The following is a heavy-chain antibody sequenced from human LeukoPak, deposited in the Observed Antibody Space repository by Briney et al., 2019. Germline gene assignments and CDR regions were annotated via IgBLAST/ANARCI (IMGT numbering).Heavy chain of an antibody. CDR3: ARVGIYGDYGRYFDY. V-gene: IGHV3-20*04. CDR2: INWNGGSI. J-gene: IGHJ4*02. Sequence: SGGSLRLSCAASGFTFDNYGLSWVRQVPGKGLEWASGINWNGGSIGYADSVKGRFTISRDNAKNSLYLQMNSLRAEDTALYYCARVGIYGDYGRYFDYWGQGTLVTVSS. CDR1: GFTFDNYG. D-gene: IGHD4-17*01.